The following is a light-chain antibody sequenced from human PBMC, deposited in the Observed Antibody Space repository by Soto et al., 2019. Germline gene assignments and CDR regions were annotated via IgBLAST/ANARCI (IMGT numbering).Light chain of an antibody. CDR3: QKYGNSTQT. J-gene: IGKJ1*01. CDR1: QTVSSSF. V-gene: IGKV3-20*01. CDR2: AAS. Sequence: LLTQSPGPRSLSPGERATLSCRGSQTVSSSFLAWYQQTTGQAPRILIYAASSRATGIPDRFSGSGSGTDLNLTISRLEPEDFAVYYCQKYGNSTQTFGQGTKVDIK.